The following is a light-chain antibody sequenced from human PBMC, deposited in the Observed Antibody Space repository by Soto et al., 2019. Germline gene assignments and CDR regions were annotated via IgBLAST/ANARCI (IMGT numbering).Light chain of an antibody. J-gene: IGKJ3*01. Sequence: DIQMTQSPSSLSVSVGDAITITCRASQAINTYLSWFQQKPGKAPKLLIYAASSLQSGVPSRFSGSGSGTDFTLTISSLQPEDFATYYCQQSYSTPPFTFGPGTKVDIK. CDR3: QQSYSTPPFT. V-gene: IGKV1-39*01. CDR1: QAINTY. CDR2: AAS.